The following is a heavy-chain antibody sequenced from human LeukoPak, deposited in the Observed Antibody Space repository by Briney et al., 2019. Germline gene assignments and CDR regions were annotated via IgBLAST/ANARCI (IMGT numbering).Heavy chain of an antibody. Sequence: PGGSLRPSCAASGFAFSTYEMNWVRQAPGKGLEWISYLSSSAGTIYYADSVKGRFTISRDNAKNSLYLQMNSLRAEDTAVYYCARDRALDNWGQGTLVTVSS. CDR2: LSSSAGTI. CDR3: ARDRALDN. J-gene: IGHJ4*02. D-gene: IGHD3-10*01. V-gene: IGHV3-48*03. CDR1: GFAFSTYE.